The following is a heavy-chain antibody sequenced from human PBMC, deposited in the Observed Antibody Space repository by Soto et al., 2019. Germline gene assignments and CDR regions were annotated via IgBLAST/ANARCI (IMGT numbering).Heavy chain of an antibody. CDR3: ARDSSRLRGSYINY. V-gene: IGHV3-30-3*01. J-gene: IGHJ4*02. CDR2: ISYDGSNK. D-gene: IGHD1-26*01. Sequence: GGSLRLSCAASGFTFSSYAMHWVRQAPGKGLEWVAVISYDGSNKYYAVSVKGRFTISSDNSKNTLYLQMNSLRAEDTAVYYCARDSSRLRGSYINYWGQGTLVTVSS. CDR1: GFTFSSYA.